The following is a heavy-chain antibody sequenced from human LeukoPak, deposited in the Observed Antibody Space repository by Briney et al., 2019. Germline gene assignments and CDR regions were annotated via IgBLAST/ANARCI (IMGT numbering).Heavy chain of an antibody. Sequence: SETLSLTCTVSGGSISSSSYYWGWIRQPPGKGLEWIGNIYYTGSTYYNASLQSRVTISIDTSKNQFSLRLNSVTAADTAMYYCVKSGGYGLIDYWGQGTLVTVSS. V-gene: IGHV4-39*01. D-gene: IGHD1-26*01. CDR3: VKSGGYGLIDY. J-gene: IGHJ4*02. CDR1: GGSISSSSYY. CDR2: IYYTGST.